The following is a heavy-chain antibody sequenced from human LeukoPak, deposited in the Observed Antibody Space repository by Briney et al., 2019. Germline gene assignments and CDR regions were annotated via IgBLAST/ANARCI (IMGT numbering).Heavy chain of an antibody. Sequence: ASVKVSCKASGYTFTSYGISWVRQAPGQGLEWMGWISAYNGNTNYAQKLQGRVTMTTDTSTSTAYMELRSLRSEDTAVYYCASLSNPRGYSYGLPSNFDYWGQGTLVTVSS. CDR3: ASLSNPRGYSYGLPSNFDY. J-gene: IGHJ4*02. CDR2: ISAYNGNT. CDR1: GYTFTSYG. D-gene: IGHD5-18*01. V-gene: IGHV1-18*01.